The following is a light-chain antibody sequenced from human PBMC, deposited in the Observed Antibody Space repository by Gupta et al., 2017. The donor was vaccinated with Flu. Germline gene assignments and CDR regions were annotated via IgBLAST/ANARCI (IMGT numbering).Light chain of an antibody. V-gene: IGKV4-1*01. Sequence: SLGVCATVSCKVTQSGLYSQDLRNYLAWYQQKPGQPPELLFYCASTRESGVPKRFSGSGSGTDFTLTISSLQAEDVAVYYCQQDHTLPCTFGQGTKLEI. J-gene: IGKJ2*02. CDR2: CAS. CDR1: QSGLYSQDLRNY. CDR3: QQDHTLPCT.